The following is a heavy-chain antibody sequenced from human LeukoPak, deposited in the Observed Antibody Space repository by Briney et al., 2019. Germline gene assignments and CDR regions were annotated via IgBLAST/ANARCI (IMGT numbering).Heavy chain of an antibody. D-gene: IGHD6-13*01. Sequence: GGSLRLSCAGSGFTFSDFWMTWVRQTPGKGLEWVANIKEDGTEKNLVDSVKGRFTISRDNTKNSLYLQMNSLRAEDTAVYYCAGCPHHYSSIFWGQGTLVTVSS. CDR2: IKEDGTEK. CDR1: GFTFSDFW. CDR3: AGCPHHYSSIF. V-gene: IGHV3-7*01. J-gene: IGHJ4*02.